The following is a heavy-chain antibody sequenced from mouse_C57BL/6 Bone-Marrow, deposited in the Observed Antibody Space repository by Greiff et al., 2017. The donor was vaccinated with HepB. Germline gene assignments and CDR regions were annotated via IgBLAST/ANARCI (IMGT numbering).Heavy chain of an antibody. CDR1: GFNIKDDY. CDR2: IDPENGDT. D-gene: IGHD2-1*01. J-gene: IGHJ2*01. V-gene: IGHV14-4*01. Sequence: VQLQQSGAELVRPGASVKLSCTASGFNIKDDYMHWVNQRPEQGLEWIGWIDPENGDTEYASKFQGKATITADTSSNTAYLQLSSLTSEDTAVYYCTFYGNYPYFDYWGQGTTLTVSS. CDR3: TFYGNYPYFDY.